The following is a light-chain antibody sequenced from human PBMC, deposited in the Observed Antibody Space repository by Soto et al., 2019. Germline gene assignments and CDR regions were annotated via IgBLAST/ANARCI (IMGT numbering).Light chain of an antibody. CDR3: QQRET. V-gene: IGKV3-11*01. Sequence: EIVLTQSPATLSLSPGERATLSCRASQSVRTYLGWYQQKPGQAPRLLIYDASNRATGIPARFSGSGSGTDFTLTISSLEPEDFALYYCQQRETFGQGTKGDIK. CDR2: DAS. J-gene: IGKJ1*01. CDR1: QSVRTY.